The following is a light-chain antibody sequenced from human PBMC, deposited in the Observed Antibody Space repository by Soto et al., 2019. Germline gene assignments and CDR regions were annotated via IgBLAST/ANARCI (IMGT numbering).Light chain of an antibody. CDR1: QSISNY. J-gene: IGKJ4*01. CDR3: QQYNSYPLT. V-gene: IGKV1-16*01. Sequence: DIQMTQSPSSLSASVGDGVTITCRANQSISNYLNWYQKKPGKAPKLLIYAASNLQSGVPSRFSGSGSGTEFTLTISSLQPDDFATYYCQQYNSYPLTFGGGTKVDIK. CDR2: AAS.